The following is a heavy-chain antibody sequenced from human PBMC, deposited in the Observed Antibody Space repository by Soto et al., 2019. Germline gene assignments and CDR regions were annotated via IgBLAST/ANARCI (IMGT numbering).Heavy chain of an antibody. V-gene: IGHV3-33*01. CDR3: ARDRSVSNLGYYYGSGSYGYYYYYMDV. D-gene: IGHD3-10*01. CDR2: IWYDGSNK. Sequence: PGGSLRLSCAASGFTFSSYGMHWVRQAPGKGLEWVAVIWYDGSNKYYADSVKGRFTISRDNSKNTLYLQMNSLRAEDTAVYYCARDRSVSNLGYYYGSGSYGYYYYYMDVWGKGTTVTVSS. J-gene: IGHJ6*03. CDR1: GFTFSSYG.